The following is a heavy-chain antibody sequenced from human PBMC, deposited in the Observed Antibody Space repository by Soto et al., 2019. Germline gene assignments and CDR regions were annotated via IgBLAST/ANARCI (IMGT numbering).Heavy chain of an antibody. D-gene: IGHD6-6*01. CDR3: ARDLGYDSSSACDF. Sequence: EVQLVDSGGGLVQPGGSLRLSCAASGFSFSNYWMSWVRQAPGKGLEWVANIEHDGSGTYYLDSVKGRFTISRDNAKSSLFLQMNNLRVEDTAVYYCARDLGYDSSSACDFWGQGTLVTFSS. V-gene: IGHV3-7*01. CDR1: GFSFSNYW. J-gene: IGHJ4*02. CDR2: IEHDGSGT.